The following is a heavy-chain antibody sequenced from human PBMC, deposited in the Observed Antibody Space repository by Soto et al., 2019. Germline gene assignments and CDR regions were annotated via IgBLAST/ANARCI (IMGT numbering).Heavy chain of an antibody. V-gene: IGHV5-51*01. CDR1: GYSFTSYW. J-gene: IGHJ6*02. D-gene: IGHD2-15*01. Sequence: PGESLKISCKGSGYSFTSYWIGWVRQMPGKGLEWMGIIYPGDSDTRYSPSFQGQVTISADKSISTAYLQWSSLKASDTAMYYCAMLLGYCSGGSCSGTYYYGMDVWGQGTTVTVSS. CDR2: IYPGDSDT. CDR3: AMLLGYCSGGSCSGTYYYGMDV.